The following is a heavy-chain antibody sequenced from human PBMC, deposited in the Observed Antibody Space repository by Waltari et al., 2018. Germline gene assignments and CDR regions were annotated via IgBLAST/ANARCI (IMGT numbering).Heavy chain of an antibody. J-gene: IGHJ4*02. V-gene: IGHV4-61*02. CDR2: IYTSGST. Sequence: QVQLQESGPGLVKPSQTLSLPCSVSGVSITRGSHYWSWIRQPAGKGLEWIGHIYTSGSTKYNPSLKRRVTISVDTSKNQFSLRLSSVTAADTAVYYCVTVGSSIQAFDYFDNWGQGTLVTVSS. CDR3: VTVGSSIQAFDYFDN. D-gene: IGHD3-3*02. CDR1: GVSITRGSHY.